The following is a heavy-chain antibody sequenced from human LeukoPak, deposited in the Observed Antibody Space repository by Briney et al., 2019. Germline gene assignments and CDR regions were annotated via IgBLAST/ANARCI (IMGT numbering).Heavy chain of an antibody. Sequence: QAGGPVRHFCAASGFNHSSYVMLGLRQPPGKGLEWVSAIRGSGGSTYYADSVKYRLTISRDNSKYTLYSHMNSLRAEDTAVYYCAKDLSNTILGGVSCMDLWGQGTTVTVSS. J-gene: IGHJ6*02. CDR3: AKDLSNTILGGVSCMDL. CDR2: IRGSGGST. CDR1: GFNHSSYV. D-gene: IGHD3-3*01. V-gene: IGHV3-23*01.